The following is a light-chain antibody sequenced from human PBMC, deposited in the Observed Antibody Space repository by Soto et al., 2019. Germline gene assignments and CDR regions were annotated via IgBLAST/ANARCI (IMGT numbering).Light chain of an antibody. J-gene: IGKJ1*01. Sequence: DIVLTQSPVTLSASPGESATLSCRASQTVNSDLAWYQQKPGQAPRLLIYGAYIRAVGIPARFSGSGSGADFTLTIRSLQSEDFALYFCQQYNVWPRTFGQGTKVDIK. V-gene: IGKV3-15*01. CDR2: GAY. CDR1: QTVNSD. CDR3: QQYNVWPRT.